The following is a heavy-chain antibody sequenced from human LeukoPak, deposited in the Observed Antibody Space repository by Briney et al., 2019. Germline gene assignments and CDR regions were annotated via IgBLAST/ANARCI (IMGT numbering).Heavy chain of an antibody. CDR2: ISYDGSNK. Sequence: GGSLRLSCAASGFTFSSYGMHWVRQAPGKGLEWVAVISYDGSNKYYADSVKGRFTISRDNSKNTLYLQMNSLRAEDTAVYYCANSDYDSSGSYYFDYWGQGTLVTVSS. D-gene: IGHD3-22*01. CDR3: ANSDYDSSGSYYFDY. CDR1: GFTFSSYG. V-gene: IGHV3-30*18. J-gene: IGHJ4*02.